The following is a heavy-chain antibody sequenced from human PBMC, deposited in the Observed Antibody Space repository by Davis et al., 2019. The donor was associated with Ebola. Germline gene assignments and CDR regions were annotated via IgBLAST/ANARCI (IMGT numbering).Heavy chain of an antibody. CDR3: ARRIYYYVNF. Sequence: MPSQTLSPTCTLSAPSISRTTNYCWGWLRQSPGEGLEWTGSIYYNGNTYYSPSLRSRVTMSVESSKNQFSLELSSVTAAYTAIYYCARRIYYYVNFWGQGIMVTVSS. D-gene: IGHD3-10*02. J-gene: IGHJ4*02. CDR1: APSISRTTNYC. CDR2: IYYNGNT. V-gene: IGHV4-39*01.